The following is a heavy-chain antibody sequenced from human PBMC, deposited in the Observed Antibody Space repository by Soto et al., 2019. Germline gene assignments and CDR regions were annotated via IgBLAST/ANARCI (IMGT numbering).Heavy chain of an antibody. CDR2: IYATGSS. CDR1: GASLGGYY. J-gene: IGHJ5*02. Sequence: PSETLSLTCNVPGASLGGYYWSWIRQPPGKGLEWIGRIYATGSSDYNPSLKSRITISVDMSKKQFSLTLRSVTAADTAMYYCVRDGTKNLRDWFDPWGQGILVTVSS. D-gene: IGHD1-1*01. V-gene: IGHV4-4*07. CDR3: VRDGTKNLRDWFDP.